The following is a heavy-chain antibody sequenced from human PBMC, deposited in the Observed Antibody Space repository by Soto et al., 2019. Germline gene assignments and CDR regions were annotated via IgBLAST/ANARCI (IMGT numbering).Heavy chain of an antibody. J-gene: IGHJ3*02. CDR1: GGSISSGGYY. CDR3: ARGRTGNDAFDI. V-gene: IGHV4-31*03. Sequence: PSETLSLTCTVSGGSISSGGYYWSWIRQHPGKGLEWIGYIYNSGSTYYNPSLKSRVTISVDTSKNQFSLKLSSVTAADTAVYYCARGRTGNDAFDIWGQGTMVTVSS. CDR2: IYNSGST. D-gene: IGHD1-1*01.